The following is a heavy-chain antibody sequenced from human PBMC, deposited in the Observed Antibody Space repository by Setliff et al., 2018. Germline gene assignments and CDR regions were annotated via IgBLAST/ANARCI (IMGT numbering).Heavy chain of an antibody. Sequence: TSETLSLTCTVYGGSLSDYYWGWIRQPPGKGLEWIVEINHSGSTNYSPSLKSRVTISVDMSKNQLSLKLSSVTAADTAAYYCRFWDGSYKNDYWGQGTLVTVSS. CDR2: INHSGST. D-gene: IGHD3-3*01. CDR1: GGSLSDYY. J-gene: IGHJ4*02. V-gene: IGHV4-34*01. CDR3: RFWDGSYKNDY.